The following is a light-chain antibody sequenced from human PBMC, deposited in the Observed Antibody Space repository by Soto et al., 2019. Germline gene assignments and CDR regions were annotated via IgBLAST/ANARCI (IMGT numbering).Light chain of an antibody. CDR1: QNVGSSY. CDR2: AVS. Sequence: IVLTQSPGTLSLSPGERATLSCRASQNVGSSYLAWYHQKPGQSLRLLIYAVSTRAAGVPDRFSGSGSDSGTDFTLTITRLEPEDSAVYYCQQYHSSPETFGQGTKVEIK. J-gene: IGKJ1*01. V-gene: IGKV3-20*01. CDR3: QQYHSSPET.